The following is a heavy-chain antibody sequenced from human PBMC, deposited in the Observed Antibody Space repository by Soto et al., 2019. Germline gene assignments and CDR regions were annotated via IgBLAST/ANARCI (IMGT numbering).Heavy chain of an antibody. Sequence: NPSETLSLTCTVSGGSISSGDYYWSWIRQPPGKGLEWIGYIYYSGSTYYNPSLKSRVTISVDTSKNQFSLKLSSVTAADTAVYYCARGGLLAPIDYWGQGTLVTVSS. D-gene: IGHD3-10*01. J-gene: IGHJ4*02. CDR1: GGSISSGDYY. V-gene: IGHV4-30-4*01. CDR3: ARGGLLAPIDY. CDR2: IYYSGST.